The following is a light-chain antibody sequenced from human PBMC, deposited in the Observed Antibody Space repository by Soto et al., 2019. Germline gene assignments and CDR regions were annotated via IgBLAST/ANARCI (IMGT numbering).Light chain of an antibody. CDR2: ATS. V-gene: IGKV3D-15*01. Sequence: IVMTQSPATLSVSPGEKATLSCRASQSVGTNLAWYQQKPGQPPRLLIYATSTRVTGVPVRFSGSGSGTDFTLTISSLQSEDFAVYFCHQRAGWPPTFGGGTKVDIK. CDR3: HQRAGWPPT. CDR1: QSVGTN. J-gene: IGKJ4*01.